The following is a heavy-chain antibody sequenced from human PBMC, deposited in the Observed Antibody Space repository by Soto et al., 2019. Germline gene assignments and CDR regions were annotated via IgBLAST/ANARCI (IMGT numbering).Heavy chain of an antibody. Sequence: GGSLRLSCAASGFTFSSYAMSWVRQAPGKGLEWVSYISSSSSSIYYADSVKGRFTISRDNAKNSLYLQMNSLRDEDTAVYYCARVDINYYYYGMDVWGQGTTVTVSS. CDR1: GFTFSSYA. J-gene: IGHJ6*02. CDR3: ARVDINYYYYGMDV. D-gene: IGHD2-2*03. V-gene: IGHV3-48*02. CDR2: ISSSSSSI.